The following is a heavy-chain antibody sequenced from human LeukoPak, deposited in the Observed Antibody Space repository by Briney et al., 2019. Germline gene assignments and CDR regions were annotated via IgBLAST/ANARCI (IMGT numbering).Heavy chain of an antibody. V-gene: IGHV3-33*01. D-gene: IGHD2-8*01. J-gene: IGHJ4*02. Sequence: GGSLRLSCAASGFSLSNHGMHWVRQAPGKGLEWVSAIDYDGGKKYYADSVTGRFAISRDTSKNTLYLQMNTLRAEDTAVYFCVRNGGPSYAIFDHWGQGTLVTVSP. CDR3: VRNGGPSYAIFDH. CDR1: GFSLSNHG. CDR2: IDYDGGKK.